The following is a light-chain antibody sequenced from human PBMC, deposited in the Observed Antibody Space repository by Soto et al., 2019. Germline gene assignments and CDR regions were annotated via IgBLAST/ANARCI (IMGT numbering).Light chain of an antibody. CDR3: QQCNNGLPWT. V-gene: IGKV3-15*01. J-gene: IGKJ1*01. Sequence: ERVMTKYPGSLAMSPVDRDPLSGRAIQSVSSSYLAWYQQKPGQAPRLLIYGASTRAAGIPDRFSGSGSGTEFTLTISGLQSEDFAVYYCQQCNNGLPWTFGQGSDVDIK. CDR1: QSVSSSY. CDR2: GAS.